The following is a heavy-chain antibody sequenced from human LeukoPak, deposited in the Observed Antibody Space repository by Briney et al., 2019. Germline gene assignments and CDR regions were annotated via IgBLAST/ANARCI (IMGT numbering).Heavy chain of an antibody. CDR3: ARAPYGSGFDY. CDR1: GGSFSGYY. J-gene: IGHJ4*02. CDR2: INHIGRT. V-gene: IGHV4-34*01. Sequence: PSETLSLTCAVYGGSFSGYYWSWIRQPPGKGLEWIGEINHIGRTNYNPSLKSRVTISVDTSKNQFSLKLSSVTAADTAVYYCARAPYGSGFDYWGQGTLVTVSS. D-gene: IGHD3-10*01.